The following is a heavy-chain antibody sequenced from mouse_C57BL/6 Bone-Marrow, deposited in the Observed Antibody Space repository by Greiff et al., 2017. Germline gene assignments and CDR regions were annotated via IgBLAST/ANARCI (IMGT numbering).Heavy chain of an antibody. CDR3: ARPYYSNYWYFDV. CDR2: IYPGSGST. D-gene: IGHD2-5*01. Sequence: QVQLQQSGAELVKPGASVKMSCKASGYAFTSYWITWVKQRPGQGLEWIGDIYPGSGSTNYNEKFKSKATLTVDTSSSTAYMQLSSLTSEDSAVYYCARPYYSNYWYFDVWGTGTTVTVSS. V-gene: IGHV1-55*01. J-gene: IGHJ1*03. CDR1: GYAFTSYW.